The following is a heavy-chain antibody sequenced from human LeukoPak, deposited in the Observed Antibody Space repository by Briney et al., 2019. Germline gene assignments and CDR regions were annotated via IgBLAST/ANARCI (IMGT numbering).Heavy chain of an antibody. D-gene: IGHD3-10*01. CDR2: IYPGDSDT. V-gene: IGHV5-51*01. CDR3: ARQSGSSGFDPGIDY. Sequence: GESLKISCKGSGYSFTSYWIGWERKMPGKGLEWMGIIYPGDSDTRYSPSFQGQVTISADKSISTAYLQWSSLKASDTAMYYCARQSGSSGFDPGIDYWGQGTLVTVSS. CDR1: GYSFTSYW. J-gene: IGHJ4*02.